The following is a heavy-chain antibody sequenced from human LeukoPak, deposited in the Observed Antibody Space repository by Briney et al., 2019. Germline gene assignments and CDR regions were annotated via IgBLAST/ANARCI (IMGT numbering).Heavy chain of an antibody. CDR2: FDPEDGET. Sequence: GASVKASCKVSGYTLTELSMHWVRQAPGKGLEWMGGFDPEDGETIYAQKFQGRVTMTEDTSTDTAYMELSSLRSEDTAVYYCATSTMIVVVIPWYYGMDVWGQGTTVTVSS. J-gene: IGHJ6*02. CDR3: ATSTMIVVVIPWYYGMDV. CDR1: GYTLTELS. D-gene: IGHD3-22*01. V-gene: IGHV1-24*01.